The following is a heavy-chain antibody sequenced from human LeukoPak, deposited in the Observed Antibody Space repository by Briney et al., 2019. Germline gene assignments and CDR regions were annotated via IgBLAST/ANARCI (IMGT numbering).Heavy chain of an antibody. Sequence: GGSLRLSCAASGFTFSSYGMHWVRQAPGKGLEWVAFIRYDGSNKYYADSVKGRFTISRDNSKNTLYLQRNSLRAEETAVYYCAKDRLGWLVSGGGNYFDYWGQGTLVTVSS. CDR3: AKDRLGWLVSGGGNYFDY. CDR1: GFTFSSYG. CDR2: IRYDGSNK. J-gene: IGHJ4*02. D-gene: IGHD3-16*01. V-gene: IGHV3-30*02.